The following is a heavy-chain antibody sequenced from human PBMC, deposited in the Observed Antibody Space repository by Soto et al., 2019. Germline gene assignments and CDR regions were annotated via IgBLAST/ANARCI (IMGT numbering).Heavy chain of an antibody. CDR1: GGSISSSSYY. J-gene: IGHJ6*02. Sequence: SETLSLTCTVSGGSISSSSYYWGWIRQPPGKGLEWIGSIYYSGSTYYNPSLKSRVTISVDTSKNQFSLKLSSVTAADTAVYYCARLGAFYSSSWNYYYYGMDVWGQGTTVTV. D-gene: IGHD6-13*01. CDR2: IYYSGST. CDR3: ARLGAFYSSSWNYYYYGMDV. V-gene: IGHV4-39*01.